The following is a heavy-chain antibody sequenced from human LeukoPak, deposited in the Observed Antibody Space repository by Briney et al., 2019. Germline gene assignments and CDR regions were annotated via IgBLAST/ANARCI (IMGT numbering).Heavy chain of an antibody. D-gene: IGHD6-19*01. Sequence: GGSLRLSCTASGFSFSNHYMRWIRQAPGKGLEWVANINEDGSNKWHLGSVKGRFTVSRDNARNSLYLQMNSLRVEDTAVYYCTRAIVAVPGYFDYFDFWGQGVLVTVFS. CDR3: TRAIVAVPGYFDYFDF. CDR1: GFSFSNHY. CDR2: INEDGSNK. J-gene: IGHJ4*02. V-gene: IGHV3-7*01.